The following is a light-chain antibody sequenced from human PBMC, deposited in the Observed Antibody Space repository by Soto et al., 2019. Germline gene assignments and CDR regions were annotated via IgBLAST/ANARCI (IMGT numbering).Light chain of an antibody. CDR3: SSYTTISTYV. Sequence: QSALTQPASVSGSPGQSITISCTGTSSEVGGYNYVSWYQQHPGKAPKLRIYDVRNRHSGVSIRFSGSKSVNTASLTISGLQAEDVADYYCSSYTTISTYVFGTGTKVTVL. V-gene: IGLV2-14*03. CDR2: DVR. CDR1: SSEVGGYNY. J-gene: IGLJ1*01.